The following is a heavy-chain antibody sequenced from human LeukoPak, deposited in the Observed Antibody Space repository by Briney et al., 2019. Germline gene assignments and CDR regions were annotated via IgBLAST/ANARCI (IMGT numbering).Heavy chain of an antibody. CDR2: ISSSSTI. J-gene: IGHJ4*02. Sequence: GGSLRLSCAASGFTFTSYSMNWVRQAPGKGLEWVSYISSSSTIYYADSVKGRFTISRDNAKNSLYLQMNSLRAEDTAVYYCARVPGYSGYDYGGYFDYWGQGTLVTVSS. D-gene: IGHD5-12*01. V-gene: IGHV3-48*01. CDR3: ARVPGYSGYDYGGYFDY. CDR1: GFTFTSYS.